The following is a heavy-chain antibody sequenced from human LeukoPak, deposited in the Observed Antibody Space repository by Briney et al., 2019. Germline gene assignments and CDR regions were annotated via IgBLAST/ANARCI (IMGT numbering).Heavy chain of an antibody. D-gene: IGHD6-19*01. V-gene: IGHV1-2*02. CDR2: INPNSGGT. J-gene: IGHJ5*02. CDR1: GYTFTSYG. Sequence: ASVKVSCKASGYTFTSYGISWVRQAPGQGLEWMGWINPNSGGTNYAQKFQGRVTMTRDTSISTAYMELSRLRSDDTAVYYCARDLVADPQSIGGNWFDPWGQGTLVTVSS. CDR3: ARDLVADPQSIGGNWFDP.